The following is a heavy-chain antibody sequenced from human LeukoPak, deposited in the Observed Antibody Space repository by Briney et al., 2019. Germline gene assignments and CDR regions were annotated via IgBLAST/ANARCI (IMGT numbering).Heavy chain of an antibody. CDR3: ARLGFCTSTSCP. J-gene: IGHJ5*02. V-gene: IGHV4-39*01. D-gene: IGHD2-2*01. CDR2: IAYSGST. CDR1: GGSVGSSTYC. Sequence: SETLSLTCTVSGGSVGSSTYCWGWIRQPPGKGLEWIASIAYSGSTYNPSLKSRVTISVDTSKNQFSLKLSSVTAADTAVYYCARLGFCTSTSCPWGQGTLVTVSS.